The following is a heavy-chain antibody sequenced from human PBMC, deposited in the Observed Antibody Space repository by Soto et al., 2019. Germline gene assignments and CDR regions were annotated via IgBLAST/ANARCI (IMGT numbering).Heavy chain of an antibody. V-gene: IGHV4-34*01. CDR1: GGSFSGYY. D-gene: IGHD6-19*01. CDR2: INHSGST. J-gene: IGHJ5*02. Sequence: PSETLSLTCAVYGGSFSGYYWSWIRQPPGKGLEWIGEINHSGSTNYNPSLKSRVTISVDTSKNQFSLKLSSVTAADTAVYYCARARRGSGRYLRGGVLWFDPWGQGTLVTVSS. CDR3: ARARRGSGRYLRGGVLWFDP.